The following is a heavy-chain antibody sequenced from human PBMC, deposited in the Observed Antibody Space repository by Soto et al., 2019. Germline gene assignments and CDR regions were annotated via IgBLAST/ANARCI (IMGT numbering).Heavy chain of an antibody. CDR3: ARGGGCSSPTSLTNCNADWFDP. J-gene: IGHJ5*02. D-gene: IGHD2-2*01. CDR1: GYAFAIYY. CDR2: IDPSGGST. V-gene: IGHV1-46*01. Sequence: GASVKVSCKASGYAFAIYYMHWVRQAPGQGLEWMGIIDPSGGSTSYAQKFRGRVTMTRDTSTGPVYMELSSLRAEATAVSYCARGGGCSSPTSLTNCNADWFDPWGQGTLVTVSS.